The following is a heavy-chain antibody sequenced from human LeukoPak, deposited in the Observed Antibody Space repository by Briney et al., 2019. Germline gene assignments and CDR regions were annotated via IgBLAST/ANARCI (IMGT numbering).Heavy chain of an antibody. J-gene: IGHJ4*02. V-gene: IGHV5-51*01. Sequence: GESRKISCKGSGYRFTSYWIGWVRPMPGKGREWMGIIYPGDSDTRYSPSFQGQVTISSDKSISTAYLTWSRLKASDTAMYSCARKALTGELIDYWGQGTLVTVSS. CDR2: IYPGDSDT. D-gene: IGHD7-27*01. CDR1: GYRFTSYW. CDR3: ARKALTGELIDY.